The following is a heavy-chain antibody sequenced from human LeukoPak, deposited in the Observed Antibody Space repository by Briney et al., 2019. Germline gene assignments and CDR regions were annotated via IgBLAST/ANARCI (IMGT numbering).Heavy chain of an antibody. J-gene: IGHJ4*02. D-gene: IGHD6-19*01. CDR3: ARAAEYSSGWYLFDF. V-gene: IGHV4-4*07. CDR1: GXSISNYY. Sequence: ASETLSLTCTVSGXSISNYYGTWIRQPAGKGLEWIVRIYTSGGTNYNPSLKSRVTMSVDTSTNQFSLKLSSVTAADTAMYYCARAAEYSSGWYLFDFWARESWSPSPQ. CDR2: IYTSGGT.